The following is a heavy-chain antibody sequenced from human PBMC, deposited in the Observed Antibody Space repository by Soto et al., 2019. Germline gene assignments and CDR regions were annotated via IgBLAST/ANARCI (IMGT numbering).Heavy chain of an antibody. D-gene: IGHD2-2*01. Sequence: GGSLRLSCAASGFTFGSYAMKWVRQAPGKGLEWVSLIGESGTPTYYADSVKGRFTISRDNSGNTLFLEMYSLRAEDTAVYYCARYIPGVSYYGMAVWGQGTTVTVSS. V-gene: IGHV3-23*01. CDR3: ARYIPGVSYYGMAV. CDR1: GFTFGSYA. CDR2: IGESGTPT. J-gene: IGHJ6*02.